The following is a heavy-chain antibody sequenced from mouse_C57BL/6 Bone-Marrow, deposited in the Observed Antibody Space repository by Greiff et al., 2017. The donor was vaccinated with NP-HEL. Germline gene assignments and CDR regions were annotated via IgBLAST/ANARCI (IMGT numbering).Heavy chain of an antibody. V-gene: IGHV1-84*01. Sequence: QVQLQQSGPELVKPGASVKISCKASGYTFTDYYINWVKQRPGQGLEWIGWIYPGSGNTKYNEKFKGKATLTVDTSSSTAYMQLSSLTSEDSAVYFCARDIYYGSSDPLYYYAMDYWGQGTSVTVSS. CDR1: GYTFTDYY. J-gene: IGHJ4*01. CDR2: IYPGSGNT. D-gene: IGHD1-1*01. CDR3: ARDIYYGSSDPLYYYAMDY.